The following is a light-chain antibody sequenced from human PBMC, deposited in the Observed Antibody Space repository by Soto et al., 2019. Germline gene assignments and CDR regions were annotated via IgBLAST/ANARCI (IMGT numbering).Light chain of an antibody. CDR3: SSYTSGSTLYV. Sequence: QSVLTQPASVSGSPGQSITISCTGTSSDVGSYNYVSWYQHHPGKAPRLMIYASSNRPSGVSHRFSGSRSGNTASLTISGLQAEDVADYYCSSYTSGSTLYVFGTGTKVTAL. CDR2: ASS. J-gene: IGLJ1*01. V-gene: IGLV2-14*01. CDR1: SSDVGSYNY.